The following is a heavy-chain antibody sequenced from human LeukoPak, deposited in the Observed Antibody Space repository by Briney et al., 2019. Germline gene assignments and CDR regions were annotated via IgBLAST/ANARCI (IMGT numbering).Heavy chain of an antibody. V-gene: IGHV4-59*08. Sequence: SETLSLTCTVSGGSISSYCWSWIRQPPGKGLEWIGYIYDSGITYYNPSLKSRVTISGDTSKNHFSLKLSSVTAADTAVYYCARSSLYDGFDVWGQGTMVTVSS. J-gene: IGHJ3*01. D-gene: IGHD2-2*02. CDR3: ARSSLYDGFDV. CDR1: GGSISSYC. CDR2: IYDSGIT.